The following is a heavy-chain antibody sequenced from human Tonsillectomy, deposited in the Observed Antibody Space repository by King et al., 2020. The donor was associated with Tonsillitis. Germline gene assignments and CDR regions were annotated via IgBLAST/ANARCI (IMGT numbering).Heavy chain of an antibody. CDR3: AKNGFYQLDPPGFDY. Sequence: VQLVESGGGLVQPGGSLRLSCAASGFTFSSYAMSWVRQAPGKGLEWVSAISGSGGSTYYADSVKGRFTISRDNSKNKLYLRMNSLRAEDTAVYYCAKNGFYQLDPPGFDYWGQGTLVTVSS. CDR1: GFTFSSYA. J-gene: IGHJ4*02. V-gene: IGHV3-23*04. D-gene: IGHD2-2*01. CDR2: ISGSGGST.